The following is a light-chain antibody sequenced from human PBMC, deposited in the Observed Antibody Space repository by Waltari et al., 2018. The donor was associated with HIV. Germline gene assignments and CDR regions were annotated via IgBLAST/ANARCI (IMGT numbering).Light chain of an antibody. CDR2: GNN. CDR1: SSNIGAGYY. Sequence: QSVLTQPPSVSGAPGQRVTISCTGSSSNIGAGYYVHWYQQLPGTAPKLLIYGNNNRPSGVPDRFSGSKSGTSASLAITGLQAEDEADYFCQSYDSSLSGPYVFGTGTKVTVL. V-gene: IGLV1-40*01. CDR3: QSYDSSLSGPYV. J-gene: IGLJ1*01.